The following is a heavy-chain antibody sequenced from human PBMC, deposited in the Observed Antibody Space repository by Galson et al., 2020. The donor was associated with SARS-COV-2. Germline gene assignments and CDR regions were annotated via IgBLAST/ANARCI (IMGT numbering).Heavy chain of an antibody. CDR2: IGYSGAPI. V-gene: IGHV3-11*01. Sequence: TGGSLRLSCAASGFSFSDYYMTWFRQAPGKGLEYIAYIGYSGAPIYYADALKGRFTISRDNAKNSLYLQMDSLRVEDTAIYYCATWGNYYDFEYWGQGTLVTVST. CDR3: ATWGNYYDFEY. CDR1: GFSFSDYY. D-gene: IGHD3-3*01. J-gene: IGHJ4*02.